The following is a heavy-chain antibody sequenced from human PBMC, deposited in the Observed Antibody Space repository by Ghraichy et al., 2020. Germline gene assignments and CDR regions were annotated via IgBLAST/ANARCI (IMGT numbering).Heavy chain of an antibody. Sequence: GGSLRLSCKASGYTFTGYYMHWVRQAPGQGLEWMGWINPNSGGTNYAQKFQGRVTMTRDTSISTAYMELSRLRSDDTAVYYCARGGTYSNYVVDYWGQGTLVTVSS. D-gene: IGHD4-11*01. V-gene: IGHV1-2*02. CDR3: ARGGTYSNYVVDY. CDR2: INPNSGGT. CDR1: GYTFTGYY. J-gene: IGHJ4*02.